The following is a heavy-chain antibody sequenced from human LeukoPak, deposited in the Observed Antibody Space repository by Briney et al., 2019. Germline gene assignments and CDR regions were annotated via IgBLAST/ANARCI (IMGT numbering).Heavy chain of an antibody. J-gene: IGHJ4*02. Sequence: ASVKVSCKASGYTFTSYGISWVRQAPGQGLEWMGWISAYDGNTNYAQKFQGRVTMTTDTSTSTAYMELSSLRSEDTAVYYCATELRWKEYWGQGTLVTVSS. CDR3: ATELRWKEY. CDR2: ISAYDGNT. CDR1: GYTFTSYG. V-gene: IGHV1-18*01. D-gene: IGHD4-23*01.